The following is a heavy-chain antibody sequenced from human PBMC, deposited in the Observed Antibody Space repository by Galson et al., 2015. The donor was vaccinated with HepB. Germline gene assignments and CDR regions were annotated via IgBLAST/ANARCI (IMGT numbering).Heavy chain of an antibody. CDR2: IKSKTDGGTT. J-gene: IGHJ3*02. CDR1: GFTFSNAW. Sequence: SLRLSCAASGFTFSNAWMNWVRQAPGKGLEWVGRIKSKTDGGTTDYAAPVKGRFTISRDDSKNTLYLQMNSLKTEDTAVYYCTTEDEAVAGLDAFDIWGQGTMVTVSS. D-gene: IGHD6-19*01. V-gene: IGHV3-15*07. CDR3: TTEDEAVAGLDAFDI.